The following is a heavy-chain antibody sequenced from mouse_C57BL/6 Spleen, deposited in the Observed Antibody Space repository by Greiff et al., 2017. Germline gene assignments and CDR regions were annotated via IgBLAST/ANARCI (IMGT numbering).Heavy chain of an antibody. V-gene: IGHV6-3*01. CDR1: GFTFSNYW. CDR2: IRLKCGNYAT. J-gene: IGHJ2*01. CDR3: TKRDYFDY. Sequence: EVMLVESGGGLVQPGGSMKLSCVASGFTFSNYWMNWVRQSPEKGLEWVAQIRLKCGNYATHYAVSVKGRFTISKDDSKRSVYLQMNNLRAEDTGIYYCTKRDYFDYWGQGTTLTVSS.